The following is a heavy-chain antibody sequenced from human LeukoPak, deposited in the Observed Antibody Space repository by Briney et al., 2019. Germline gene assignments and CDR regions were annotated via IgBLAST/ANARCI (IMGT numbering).Heavy chain of an antibody. J-gene: IGHJ4*02. V-gene: IGHV3-48*01. CDR2: ISSGSSTI. Sequence: GGSLRLSCAASGFTFSSYSMNWVRQAPGKGLEWVSYISSGSSTIYHADSVKGRFTISRDNAKNSLYLQMNSLRAEDTAVYYCARGHSSYFDYWGQGTLVTVSS. CDR1: GFTFSSYS. D-gene: IGHD6-19*01. CDR3: ARGHSSYFDY.